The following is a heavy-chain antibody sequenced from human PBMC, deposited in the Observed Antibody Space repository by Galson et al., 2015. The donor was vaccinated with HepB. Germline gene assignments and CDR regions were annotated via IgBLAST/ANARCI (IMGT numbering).Heavy chain of an antibody. CDR1: GFTVNSNH. D-gene: IGHD3-22*01. V-gene: IGHV3-53*01. CDR3: ARVDPDAYYYDSSGYGFDY. J-gene: IGHJ4*02. CDR2: IYSGGST. Sequence: SLRLSCAASGFTVNSNHMTWVRQAPGKGLEWVSVIYSGGSTSYADSVKGRFTISRDNSKNTLYLQMNSLRAEDTALYYCARVDPDAYYYDSSGYGFDYWGQGTLVTVSS.